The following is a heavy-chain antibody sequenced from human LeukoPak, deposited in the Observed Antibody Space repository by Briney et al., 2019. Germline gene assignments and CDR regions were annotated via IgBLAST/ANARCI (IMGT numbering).Heavy chain of an antibody. CDR2: IWYDGSNK. CDR3: ARGGRTTVTSYYYYGMDV. D-gene: IGHD4-17*01. V-gene: IGHV3-33*08. CDR1: GFTFSSYG. J-gene: IGHJ6*02. Sequence: GGSLRLSCAGSGFTFSSYGMHWVRQAPGKGLEWVAVIWYDGSNKYYADSVKGRFTIPRDNSKNTLYLQMNSLRAEDTAVYYCARGGRTTVTSYYYYGMDVWGQGTTVTVSS.